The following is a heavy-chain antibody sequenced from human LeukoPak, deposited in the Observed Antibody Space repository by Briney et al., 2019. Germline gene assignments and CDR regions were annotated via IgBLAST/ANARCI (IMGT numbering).Heavy chain of an antibody. CDR1: GFTFSSYW. D-gene: IGHD2-15*01. V-gene: IGHV3-7*01. CDR2: IKQDGSEK. CDR3: ARVSWGVVVVAASALDY. J-gene: IGHJ4*02. Sequence: GGSLRLSCTASGFTFSSYWMSWVRQAPGKGLEWVANIKQDGSEKYYVDSVKGRFTISRDNAKNSLYLQMNSLRAEDTAVYYCARVSWGVVVVAASALDYWGQGTLVTVSS.